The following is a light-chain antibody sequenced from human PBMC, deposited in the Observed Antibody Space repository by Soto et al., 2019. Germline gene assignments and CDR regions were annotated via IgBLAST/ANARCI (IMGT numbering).Light chain of an antibody. CDR1: QSISNY. V-gene: IGKV1-39*01. CDR2: GAS. Sequence: DIQMTQSPPSLPAALGDRVTITCRASQSISNYLNCYQQKVGKAPQLLIYGASNLHSGVPARLSGSGSGKDFPLTISDLQPEDFATFYCQQSYSASLTFGGGTKV. J-gene: IGKJ4*01. CDR3: QQSYSASLT.